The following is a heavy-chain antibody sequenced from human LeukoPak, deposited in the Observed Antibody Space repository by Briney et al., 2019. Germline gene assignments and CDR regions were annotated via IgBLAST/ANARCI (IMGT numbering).Heavy chain of an antibody. D-gene: IGHD2-15*01. Sequence: PSETLSLTCTVSGYSISSGYYWGRIRQPPGKGLEWIGSIYHSGSTYYNPSLKSRVTISVDTSKNQFSLKLSSVTAADTAVYYCAMVLYCSGGSCYSSYWGQGTLVTVSS. CDR2: IYHSGST. CDR1: GYSISSGYY. CDR3: AMVLYCSGGSCYSSY. V-gene: IGHV4-38-2*02. J-gene: IGHJ4*03.